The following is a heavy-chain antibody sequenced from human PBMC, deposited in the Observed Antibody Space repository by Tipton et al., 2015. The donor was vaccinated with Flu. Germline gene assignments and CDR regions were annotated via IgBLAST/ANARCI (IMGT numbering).Heavy chain of an antibody. D-gene: IGHD3-22*01. Sequence: SLRLSCEASGFTFSSFEMNWVRQAPGKGLEWVGYITPSGFNVYYADSVKGRFTISRDNAKNSLYLQMNSLRAEDTAVYYCARPYYYDSSGYSFDYFDYWGQGTLVTVSS. V-gene: IGHV3-48*03. J-gene: IGHJ4*02. CDR2: ITPSGFNV. CDR1: GFTFSSFE. CDR3: ARPYYYDSSGYSFDYFDY.